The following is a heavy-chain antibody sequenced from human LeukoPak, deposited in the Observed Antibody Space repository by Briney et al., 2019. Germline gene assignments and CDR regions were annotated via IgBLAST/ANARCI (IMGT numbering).Heavy chain of an antibody. CDR1: GFTFSNYA. Sequence: GGSLRLSCAASGFTFSNYAMSWVRQAPGKGLEWVSAINDNGDYTYYAGSVKGRFTISRDNSKNTLYLQVNSLRAEDTAVYYCARDWQWLVPDYWGQGTLVTVSS. D-gene: IGHD6-19*01. J-gene: IGHJ4*02. CDR2: INDNGDYT. V-gene: IGHV3-23*01. CDR3: ARDWQWLVPDY.